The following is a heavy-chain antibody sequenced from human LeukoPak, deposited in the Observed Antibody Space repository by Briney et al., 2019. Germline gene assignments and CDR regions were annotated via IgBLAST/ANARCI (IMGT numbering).Heavy chain of an antibody. CDR1: GFTFSSYG. CDR3: AKAGRLVRTFCDY. Sequence: PGGSLRLSCAASGFTFSSYGMHWVRQAPGKGLEWVAVISYDGSNKYYADSVKGRFTISRDNSKNTLYLQMNSLRAEDTAVYYCAKAGRLVRTFCDYWGQGTLVTVSS. CDR2: ISYDGSNK. V-gene: IGHV3-30*18. D-gene: IGHD6-6*01. J-gene: IGHJ4*02.